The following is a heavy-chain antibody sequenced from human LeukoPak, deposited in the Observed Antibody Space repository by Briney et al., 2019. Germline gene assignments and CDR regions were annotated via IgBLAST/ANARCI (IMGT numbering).Heavy chain of an antibody. CDR2: ISWNSGSI. Sequence: PGGSLRLSCAASGFTFDDYAMHWVRQAPGKGLEWVSGISWNSGSIGYADSVKGRFTIPRDNAKNSLYLQMNSLRAEDTALYYCAKDSKSYGSSAFDYWGQGTLVTVSS. CDR3: AKDSKSYGSSAFDY. D-gene: IGHD3-10*01. V-gene: IGHV3-9*01. CDR1: GFTFDDYA. J-gene: IGHJ4*02.